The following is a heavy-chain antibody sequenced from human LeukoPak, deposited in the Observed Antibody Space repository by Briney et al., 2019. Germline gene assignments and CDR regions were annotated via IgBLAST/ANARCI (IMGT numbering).Heavy chain of an antibody. V-gene: IGHV1-46*01. CDR2: INPSGGST. J-gene: IGHJ6*02. D-gene: IGHD5-24*01. Sequence: ASVKVSCKASGYTFTSYYMHWVRQAPGQGLEWMGIINPSGGSTSYAQKFQGGVTMTRDTSTSTVYMELSSLRSEDTAVYYCAREMATITRGMDVWGQGTTVTVSS. CDR1: GYTFTSYY. CDR3: AREMATITRGMDV.